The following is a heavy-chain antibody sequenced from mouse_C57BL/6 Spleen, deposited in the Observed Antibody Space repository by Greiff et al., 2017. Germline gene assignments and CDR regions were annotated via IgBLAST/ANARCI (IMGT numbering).Heavy chain of an antibody. D-gene: IGHD1-1*01. J-gene: IGHJ4*01. V-gene: IGHV2-2*01. CDR1: GFSLTSYG. CDR2: IWSGGST. CDR3: ARGYYGSSLYYAMDY. Sequence: VMLVESGPGLVQPSQSLSITCTVSGFSLTSYGVHWVRQSPGKGLEWLGVIWSGGSTDYNAAFISRLSISKDNSKSQVFFKMNSLQADDTAIYYCARGYYGSSLYYAMDYWGQGTSVTVSS.